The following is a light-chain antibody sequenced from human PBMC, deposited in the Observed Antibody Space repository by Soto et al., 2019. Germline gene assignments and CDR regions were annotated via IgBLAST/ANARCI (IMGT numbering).Light chain of an antibody. CDR1: QSISSSY. Sequence: EIVLTQSPGTLSLSPGERATLSCRASQSISSSYLAWYQQKPGQAPRLLISGASSRATGIPARFIGSGSGTGSTPAISGPVPVDVVVYYYQQDGSCRGFTFGPGTKVVIK. V-gene: IGKV3-20*01. CDR3: QQDGSCRGFT. CDR2: GAS. J-gene: IGKJ3*01.